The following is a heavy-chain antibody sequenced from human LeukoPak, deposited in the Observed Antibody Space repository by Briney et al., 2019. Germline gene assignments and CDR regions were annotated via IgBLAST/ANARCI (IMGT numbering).Heavy chain of an antibody. D-gene: IGHD3-22*01. CDR3: AKPRLITMTCNWFDP. V-gene: IGHV3-23*01. J-gene: IGHJ5*02. CDR2: ISGSGGSI. Sequence: PGGSLRLSCAASGFTLSDYYMSWIRQAPGKGLERVSAISGSGGSIYYADSVKGRFTISRDNSKNTLYLQMNSLRAEDTAVYYCAKPRLITMTCNWFDPWGQGTLVTVSS. CDR1: GFTLSDYY.